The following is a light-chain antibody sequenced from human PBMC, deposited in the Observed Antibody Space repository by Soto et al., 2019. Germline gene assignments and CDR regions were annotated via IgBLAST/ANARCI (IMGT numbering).Light chain of an antibody. Sequence: EIVKPHSPATLSXXPGEXATLXXRASQSVSSNLAWFQQKPGQSPRLLMYGASDRATGIPDRFSGSGSETDLTLTISRLEPEDLAVYYCQEYGSKHITFGQGTRMEIK. CDR1: QSVSSN. CDR2: GAS. V-gene: IGKV3-20*01. CDR3: QEYGSKHIT. J-gene: IGKJ5*01.